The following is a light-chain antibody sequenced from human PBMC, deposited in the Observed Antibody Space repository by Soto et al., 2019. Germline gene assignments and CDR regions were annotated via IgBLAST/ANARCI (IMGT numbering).Light chain of an antibody. J-gene: IGLJ1*01. Sequence: QSALTQPRSVSGSPGQSVTISCTGTSSDVGGYKYVSWYQQVPGKAPKLMIHDVNKRPSGVPDRFSGSKSGNTASLTISGLQADDEADYYCCSYAGSYTYVFGTGTKLTVL. CDR2: DVN. CDR1: SSDVGGYKY. V-gene: IGLV2-11*01. CDR3: CSYAGSYTYV.